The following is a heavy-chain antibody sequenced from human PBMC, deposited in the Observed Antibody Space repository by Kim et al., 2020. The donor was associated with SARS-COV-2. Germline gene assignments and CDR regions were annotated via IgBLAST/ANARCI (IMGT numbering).Heavy chain of an antibody. CDR3: VKSLYSGYAVDY. V-gene: IGHV3-64D*09. D-gene: IGHD5-12*01. Sequence: CNADSGQGRFTNSRDNSKNTLYLQRSSMRAEDTAVYYCVKSLYSGYAVDYWGQGTLVTVSS. J-gene: IGHJ4*02.